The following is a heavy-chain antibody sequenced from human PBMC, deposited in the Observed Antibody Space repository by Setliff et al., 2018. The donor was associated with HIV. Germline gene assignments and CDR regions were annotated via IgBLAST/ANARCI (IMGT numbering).Heavy chain of an antibody. V-gene: IGHV1-46*01. D-gene: IGHD4-17*01. CDR1: GYTFTSYY. CDR3: ARSPTVTTYRVYFDY. J-gene: IGHJ4*02. Sequence: ASVKVSCKASGYTFTSYYMHWVRQAPGQGLEWMGIINPSGGSTSYAQKFQGRVTMTRDTSTSTVYMKLSSLRSEDTAVYYCARSPTVTTYRVYFDYWGQGTLVTVSS. CDR2: INPSGGST.